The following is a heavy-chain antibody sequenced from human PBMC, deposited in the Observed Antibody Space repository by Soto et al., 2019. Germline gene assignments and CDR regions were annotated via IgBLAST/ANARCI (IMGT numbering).Heavy chain of an antibody. V-gene: IGHV4-30-2*01. CDR1: GGSISSGGYS. CDR2: IYHSGST. D-gene: IGHD2-21*02. J-gene: IGHJ4*02. CDR3: ARVRKGGNSADFDY. Sequence: SSETLSLTGAVSGGSISSGGYSWSWIRQPPGKGLEWIGYIYHSGSTYYNPSLKSRVTISVDRSKNQFSLKLSSVTAADTAVYYCARVRKGGNSADFDYWGQGTLVTVSS.